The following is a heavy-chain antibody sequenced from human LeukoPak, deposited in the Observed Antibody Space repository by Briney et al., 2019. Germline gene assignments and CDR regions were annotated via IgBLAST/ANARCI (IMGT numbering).Heavy chain of an antibody. D-gene: IGHD3-22*01. Sequence: ASVKVSCKASGYTFTRCYIHWVRQAPGQGLEWMGIINPSGGTTSYAQKFQGRVTMTRDTSTSTVYMELSSLRSEGTAVYYCARGGHYYDSSGKKGPDYWGQGTLVTVSS. CDR1: GYTFTRCY. CDR3: ARGGHYYDSSGKKGPDY. J-gene: IGHJ4*02. V-gene: IGHV1-46*01. CDR2: INPSGGTT.